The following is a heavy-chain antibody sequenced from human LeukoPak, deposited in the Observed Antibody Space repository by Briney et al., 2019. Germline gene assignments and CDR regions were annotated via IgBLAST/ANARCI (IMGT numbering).Heavy chain of an antibody. V-gene: IGHV4-34*01. J-gene: IGHJ5*02. CDR2: INHSGST. D-gene: IGHD6-19*01. CDR3: ARRREYSSGWYKPNWFDP. CDR1: GGSFSAYY. Sequence: PSETLSLTCVVYGGSFSAYYWSWIRQPPGKGLEWIGEINHSGSTNYNPSLKSRVTISVDTSKNQFSLKLSSVTAADTAVYYCARRREYSSGWYKPNWFDPWGQGTLVTVSS.